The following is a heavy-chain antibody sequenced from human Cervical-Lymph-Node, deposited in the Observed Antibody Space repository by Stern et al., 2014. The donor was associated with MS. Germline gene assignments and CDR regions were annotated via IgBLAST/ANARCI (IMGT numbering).Heavy chain of an antibody. CDR1: GFTFSSYS. J-gene: IGHJ4*02. CDR3: ARDNGLYYYGSGSYHFDY. Sequence: EVQLVQSGGGLVKPGGSLRLSCAASGFTFSSYSMNWVRQAPGKGLEWVSSISSSSSYIYYADSVKVRFTISRDNAKNSLYLQMNSLRAEDTAVYYCARDNGLYYYGSGSYHFDYWGQGTLVTVSS. D-gene: IGHD3-10*01. V-gene: IGHV3-21*01. CDR2: ISSSSSYI.